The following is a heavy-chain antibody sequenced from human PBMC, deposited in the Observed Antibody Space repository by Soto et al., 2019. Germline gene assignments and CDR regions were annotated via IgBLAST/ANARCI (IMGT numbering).Heavy chain of an antibody. CDR3: AEHWVYGFDP. Sequence: QVQLQESGPGLVKSSETLSVTCTVFVASVPRSYWTWMRQPPGKALEWIGFVHHNGRTNSSPSLKSRVTISMDTSKNQFSLKLNSVTAADTATYYCAEHWVYGFDPWGQGALVLVSS. V-gene: IGHV4-59*08. CDR1: VASVPRSY. CDR2: VHHNGRT. D-gene: IGHD2-8*01. J-gene: IGHJ5*02.